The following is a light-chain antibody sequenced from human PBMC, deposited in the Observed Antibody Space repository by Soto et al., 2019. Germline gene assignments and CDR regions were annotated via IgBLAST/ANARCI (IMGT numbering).Light chain of an antibody. CDR2: DVT. J-gene: IGLJ7*02. CDR1: SSDVGGYNY. V-gene: IGLV2-14*03. CDR3: SSYTSSNIPV. Sequence: QSALTQPASVSGSPGQSITISCTGTSSDVGGYNYVSWYQHHPGKAPKLMIYDVTNRPSGVSNRFSGSKSGNTASLTISGLQAEDEADYYCSSYTSSNIPVFGGGTQLTA.